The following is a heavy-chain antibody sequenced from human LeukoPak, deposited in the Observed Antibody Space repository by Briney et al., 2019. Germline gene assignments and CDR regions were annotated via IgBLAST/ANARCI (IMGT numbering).Heavy chain of an antibody. CDR1: GGSISSISSNNYH. J-gene: IGHJ6*02. V-gene: IGHV4-39*02. Sequence: TSETLSLTCIVSGGSISSISSNNYHWGWIRQPPGKGLEGIGSIYYSGSTYYNPSLKSRVTISVDTSKNKFPLKLSSVTAADTALYYCAREMGVVTAHGIDVWGQGTTVTVSS. CDR2: IYYSGST. CDR3: AREMGVVTAHGIDV. D-gene: IGHD4-23*01.